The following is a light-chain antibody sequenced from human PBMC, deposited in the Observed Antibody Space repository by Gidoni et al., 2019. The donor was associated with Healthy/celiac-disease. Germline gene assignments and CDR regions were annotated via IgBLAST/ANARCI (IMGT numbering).Light chain of an antibody. Sequence: EIVLTQSPGTLSLSPGERATLSCRASQSVSSSYLAWYQQKPGQAPRLLIYGASSRATGIPDRFSGSVSGTDFTLTISILEPEDFAVYYCQQYGSSPLTFXGXTKVEIK. CDR2: GAS. CDR1: QSVSSSY. J-gene: IGKJ4*01. V-gene: IGKV3-20*01. CDR3: QQYGSSPLT.